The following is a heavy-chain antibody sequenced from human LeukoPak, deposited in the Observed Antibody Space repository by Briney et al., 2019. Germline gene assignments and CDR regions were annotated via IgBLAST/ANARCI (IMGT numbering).Heavy chain of an antibody. CDR3: ARDSVVRGNIGNDMDV. Sequence: SETLSLTCTVSGGSISSYYWSWIRQPPGKGLEWIGYIYTSGSTNYNPSLKSRVTISVDTSKNQFSLKLSSVTAADTAVYSCARDSVVRGNIGNDMDVRGNGTTVTVSS. D-gene: IGHD3-10*02. V-gene: IGHV4-4*09. CDR2: IYTSGST. J-gene: IGHJ6*03. CDR1: GGSISSYY.